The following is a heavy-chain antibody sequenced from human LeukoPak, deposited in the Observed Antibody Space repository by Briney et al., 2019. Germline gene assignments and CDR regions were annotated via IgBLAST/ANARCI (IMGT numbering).Heavy chain of an antibody. Sequence: ASVKVSCKASGYTFTSYGISWVRQAPGQGLEWMGWISAYNGNTNYAQKLQGRVTMTTDTSTSTAYMELRSLRSDGTAVYYCARVGSLDPWELTPFDYWGQGTLVTVSS. J-gene: IGHJ4*02. CDR3: ARVGSLDPWELTPFDY. CDR1: GYTFTSYG. V-gene: IGHV1-18*01. CDR2: ISAYNGNT. D-gene: IGHD1-26*01.